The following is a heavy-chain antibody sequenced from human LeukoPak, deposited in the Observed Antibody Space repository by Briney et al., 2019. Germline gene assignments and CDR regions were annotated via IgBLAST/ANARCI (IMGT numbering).Heavy chain of an antibody. CDR2: ISSSSSYI. D-gene: IGHD6-19*01. CDR1: GFTFSSYS. CDR3: ARPRSSGWPLYYFDY. Sequence: GGSLRLSCAASGFTFSSYSMNWVRQAPGKGLEWVSSISSSSSYIYYADSVKGRFTISRDNAKNSLYLQMNSLRAEDTAVYYCARPRSSGWPLYYFDYWGQGTLVTVSS. J-gene: IGHJ4*02. V-gene: IGHV3-21*01.